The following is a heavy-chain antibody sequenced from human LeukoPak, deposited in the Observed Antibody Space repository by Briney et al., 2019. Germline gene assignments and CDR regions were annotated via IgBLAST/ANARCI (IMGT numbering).Heavy chain of an antibody. Sequence: GGSLRLSCAASGFTFSSYAMSWGRRAPGKGLEGVSAISGSGGSTYYADSVKGRFTISRDNRKNSLYLKMNSLRTGDTALYYSAKDITPDTAMVRDYYYDMDVWGQGTMVTVSS. CDR1: GFTFSSYA. CDR2: ISGSGGST. V-gene: IGHV3-23*01. CDR3: AKDITPDTAMVRDYYYDMDV. J-gene: IGHJ6*02. D-gene: IGHD5-18*01.